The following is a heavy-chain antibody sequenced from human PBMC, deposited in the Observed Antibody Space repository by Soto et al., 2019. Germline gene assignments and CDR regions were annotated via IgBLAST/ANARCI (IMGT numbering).Heavy chain of an antibody. CDR3: AKRGVDTFGLSY. Sequence: EVQLVGSGGGLVQPGGSLRLSCAVSGFTFSTFWMHWVRQAPGEGLVWVSRINTDGSSTSYADSVKGRFTISRDNAKNTLYLQMNSLRVVDTAMYYCAKRGVDTFGLSYWGQGTLVTVSS. J-gene: IGHJ4*02. CDR2: INTDGSST. V-gene: IGHV3-74*01. D-gene: IGHD3-10*01. CDR1: GFTFSTFW.